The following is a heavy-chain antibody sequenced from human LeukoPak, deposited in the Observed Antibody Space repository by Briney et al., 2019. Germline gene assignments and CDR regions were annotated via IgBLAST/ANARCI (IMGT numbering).Heavy chain of an antibody. CDR3: ASRGMDIIMVRGVGLSPPSTFEY. CDR1: GYTFTGYY. V-gene: IGHV1-2*02. D-gene: IGHD3-10*01. CDR2: INPNSGGT. Sequence: ASVKVSCKASGYTFTGYYMHWVRQAPGQGLEWMGWINPNSGGTNFAQKFQGRVTMTRDTSISTAYMELSSLRSDDTAVYYCASRGMDIIMVRGVGLSPPSTFEYWGQGTLVTVPS. J-gene: IGHJ4*02.